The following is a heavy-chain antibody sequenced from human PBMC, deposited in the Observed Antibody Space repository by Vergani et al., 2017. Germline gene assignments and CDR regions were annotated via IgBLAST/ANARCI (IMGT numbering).Heavy chain of an antibody. D-gene: IGHD3-22*01. CDR3: GFGTYYYDSSGPLQVAFDI. Sequence: QVQLVESGGGLVKPGGSLRLSCAASGFTFSDYYMSWIRQAPGKGLEWVSYISSSGSTIYYADSVKGRFTISRDNAKNSLYLQMNSLRAEDTAVYYCGFGTYYYDSSGPLQVAFDIWGQGTMVTVSS. CDR2: ISSSGSTI. CDR1: GFTFSDYY. J-gene: IGHJ3*02. V-gene: IGHV3-11*01.